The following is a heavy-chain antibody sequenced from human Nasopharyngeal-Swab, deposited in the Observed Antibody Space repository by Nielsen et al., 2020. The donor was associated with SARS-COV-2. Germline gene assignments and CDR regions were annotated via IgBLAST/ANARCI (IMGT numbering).Heavy chain of an antibody. CDR3: AKDPSPAAADYYYMDV. Sequence: GGSLRLSCAASGFTFDDYAMHWVRQAPGKGLEWVSGISWNSGSIGYADSVKGRFTISRDNAKNSLYLQMNSLRAEDTALYYCAKDPSPAAADYYYMDVWGKGTTVTVSS. CDR2: ISWNSGSI. J-gene: IGHJ6*03. CDR1: GFTFDDYA. D-gene: IGHD2-2*01. V-gene: IGHV3-9*01.